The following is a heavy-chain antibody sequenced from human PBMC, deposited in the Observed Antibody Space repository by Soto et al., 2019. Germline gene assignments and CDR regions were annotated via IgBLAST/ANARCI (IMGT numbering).Heavy chain of an antibody. V-gene: IGHV3-30*18. D-gene: IGHD3-22*01. J-gene: IGHJ4*02. Sequence: GGSLRLSCAASGFTFSSYGMHWVRQAPGKGLEWVAVISYDGSNKYYADSVKGRFTISRDNSKNTLYLQMNSLRAEDTAVYYCAKDHTAIYDSSGYYFPYFDYWGQGTLVTVSS. CDR1: GFTFSSYG. CDR3: AKDHTAIYDSSGYYFPYFDY. CDR2: ISYDGSNK.